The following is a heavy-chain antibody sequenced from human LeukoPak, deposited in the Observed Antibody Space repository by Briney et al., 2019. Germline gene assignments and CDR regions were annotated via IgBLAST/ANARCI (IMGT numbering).Heavy chain of an antibody. CDR1: GYTFTGYY. Sequence: ASVKVSCKASGYTFTGYYMHWVRQAPGQGLEWMGWINPNSGSTNYAQKFQGRVTMTRDTSISTAYMELSRLRSDDTAVYYCARNYDFWSGYDPNWFDPWGQGTLVTASS. J-gene: IGHJ5*02. D-gene: IGHD3-3*01. CDR2: INPNSGST. V-gene: IGHV1-2*02. CDR3: ARNYDFWSGYDPNWFDP.